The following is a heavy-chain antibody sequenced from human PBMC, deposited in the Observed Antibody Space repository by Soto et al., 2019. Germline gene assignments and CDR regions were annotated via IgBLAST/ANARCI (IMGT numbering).Heavy chain of an antibody. D-gene: IGHD6-19*01. J-gene: IGHJ6*02. Sequence: SETLSLTCTVSGGSISSSSYYWGWIRQPPGKGLEWIGSIYYSGSTYYNPSLKSRVAISVDTSKNQFSLKLSSVTAADTAVYYCARHERLYYYYGMDVWGQGTTVTVSS. CDR1: GGSISSSSYY. CDR3: ARHERLYYYYGMDV. V-gene: IGHV4-39*01. CDR2: IYYSGST.